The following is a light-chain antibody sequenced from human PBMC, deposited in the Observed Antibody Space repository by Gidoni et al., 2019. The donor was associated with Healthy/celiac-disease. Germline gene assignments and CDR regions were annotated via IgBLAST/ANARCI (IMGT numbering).Light chain of an antibody. Sequence: DTQMTQSLSSLSASVGDRVTITCRASQSISSYLNWYQQKPGKAPKLLIYAASSLQSGVPSRFSGSGSGTDFTLTISSLQPEDFATYYCQQSYSTPQSTFGPGTKVDIK. CDR3: QQSYSTPQST. J-gene: IGKJ3*01. CDR2: AAS. CDR1: QSISSY. V-gene: IGKV1-39*01.